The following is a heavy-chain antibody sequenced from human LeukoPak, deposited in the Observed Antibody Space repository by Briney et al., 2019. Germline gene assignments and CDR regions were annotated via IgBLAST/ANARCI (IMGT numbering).Heavy chain of an antibody. CDR2: INSDGSST. CDR1: GFTFSGYW. V-gene: IGHV3-74*01. J-gene: IGHJ4*02. Sequence: GGSLRLSCAASGFTFSGYWMHWVRQAPGKGLVWVSRINSDGSSTSYADSVKGRFTISRDNAKNTLYLQMNSLRAEDTAVYYCARGDSSSWYEVFDYWGQGTLVTVSS. D-gene: IGHD6-13*01. CDR3: ARGDSSSWYEVFDY.